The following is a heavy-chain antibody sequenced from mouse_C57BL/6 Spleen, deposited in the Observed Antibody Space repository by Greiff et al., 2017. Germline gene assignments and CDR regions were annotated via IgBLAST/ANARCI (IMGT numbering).Heavy chain of an antibody. D-gene: IGHD2-3*01. Sequence: QVQLKQPGAELVKPGASVKLSCKASGYTFTSYWMHWVKQRPGQGLEWIGMIHPNSGSTNYNEKFKSKATLTVDKSSSTAYMQLSSLTSGDSAVYYCARWLLRDYAMDYWGQGTSVTVSS. CDR1: GYTFTSYW. J-gene: IGHJ4*01. CDR3: ARWLLRDYAMDY. V-gene: IGHV1-64*01. CDR2: IHPNSGST.